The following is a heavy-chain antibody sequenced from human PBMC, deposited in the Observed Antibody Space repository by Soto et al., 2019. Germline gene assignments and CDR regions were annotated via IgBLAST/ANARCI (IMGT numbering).Heavy chain of an antibody. V-gene: IGHV3-23*01. CDR1: GFTFSSYA. CDR3: TKALWPLADY. D-gene: IGHD3-10*01. Sequence: GGSLRLSCAASGFTFSSYAMSWIRQAPGKGLEWVSGISDSGGSAYYADSVKGRFTISRDSSKNTLYLQMNSLRAEDTAVYYCTKALWPLADYWGQGTLVTVSS. CDR2: ISDSGGSA. J-gene: IGHJ4*02.